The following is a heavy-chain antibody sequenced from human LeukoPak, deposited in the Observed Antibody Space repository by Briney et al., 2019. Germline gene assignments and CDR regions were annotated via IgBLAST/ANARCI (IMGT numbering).Heavy chain of an antibody. D-gene: IGHD3-22*01. V-gene: IGHV4-34*01. CDR1: GGSFSGYY. CDR2: INHSGST. Sequence: SGTLSLTCAVYGGSFSGYYWSWIRQPPGKGLEWIGEINHSGSTNYNPSLKSRVTISVDTSKNQFSLKLSSVTAADTAVYYCARDCDYYDSSGYRYGMDVWGQGTTVTVSS. CDR3: ARDCDYYDSSGYRYGMDV. J-gene: IGHJ6*02.